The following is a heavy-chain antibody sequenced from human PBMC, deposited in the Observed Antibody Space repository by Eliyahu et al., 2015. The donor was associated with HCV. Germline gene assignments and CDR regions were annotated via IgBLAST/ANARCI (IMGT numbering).Heavy chain of an antibody. J-gene: IGHJ4*02. CDR2: IYHSGNA. CDR1: GGSISTGGYY. CDR3: ARDRMXLVINXXDY. D-gene: IGHD1-14*01. V-gene: IGHV4-31*03. Sequence: LVKPSQTLSLNCTVSGGSISTGGYYWGWIRQLPGKGLEWIGHIYHSGNAFYSPSLKSRVTISXDASXNXFSLTLKSVTVADTAVXYCARDRMXLVINXXDYWGQGAPVTVSS.